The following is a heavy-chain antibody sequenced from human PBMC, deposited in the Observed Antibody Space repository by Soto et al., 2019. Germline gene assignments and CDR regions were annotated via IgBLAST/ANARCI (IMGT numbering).Heavy chain of an antibody. D-gene: IGHD3-22*01. CDR3: ARAKYYYDSHTGGWFDP. CDR2: IYHSGST. V-gene: IGHV4-30-2*01. Sequence: PSETLSLTCAVSGGSISSGGYSWSWIRQPPGKGLEWIGYIYHSGSTYYNPSLKSRVTISVDRSKNQFSLKLSSVAAADTAVYYCARAKYYYDSHTGGWFDPWGQGTLVTVSS. CDR1: GGSISSGGYS. J-gene: IGHJ5*02.